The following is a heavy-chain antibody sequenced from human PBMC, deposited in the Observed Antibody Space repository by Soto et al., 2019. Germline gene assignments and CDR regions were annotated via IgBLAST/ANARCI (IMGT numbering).Heavy chain of an antibody. J-gene: IGHJ4*02. V-gene: IGHV4-59*02. CDR1: GGSVSVYY. D-gene: IGHD1-26*01. CDR3: ARGVGSSPPQY. CDR2: IYASGSP. Sequence: ETLSLTCTISGGSVSVYYWSWIRQSTGQGLEWIGYIYASGSPYYNPSLRSRVTISADTSKNQISLKLTSPTAADTAVYYCARGVGSSPPQYWGRGTLVTVSS.